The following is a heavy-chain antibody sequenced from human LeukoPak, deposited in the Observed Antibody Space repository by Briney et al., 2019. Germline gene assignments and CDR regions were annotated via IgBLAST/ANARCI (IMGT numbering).Heavy chain of an antibody. D-gene: IGHD3-10*01. CDR1: GFTFCNYA. CDR2: ISGSGGST. CDR3: AKVVYGSGSYYYGMDV. V-gene: IGHV3-23*01. J-gene: IGHJ6*02. Sequence: GGSLRLSCAASGFTFCNYAMSWVRQAPGKGLEWVLAISGSGGSTYYADSVKGRFTISRDNSKNTLYLQMNSLRAEDTAVYYCAKVVYGSGSYYYGMDVWGQGTTVTVSS.